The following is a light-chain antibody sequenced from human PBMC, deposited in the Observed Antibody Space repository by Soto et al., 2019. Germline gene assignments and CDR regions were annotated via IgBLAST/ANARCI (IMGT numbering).Light chain of an antibody. CDR3: SSYAGNKYV. V-gene: IGLV2-14*01. J-gene: IGLJ1*01. CDR1: SSDVGNYNY. Sequence: QSALTQPASVSGSPGQSITISCTGTSSDVGNYNYVSWYQQHPGKAPKLMIYGVSNRPSGVSNRFSGSKSGDTASLTISGLKAEDEADYHCSSYAGNKYVXGTGTKVTVL. CDR2: GVS.